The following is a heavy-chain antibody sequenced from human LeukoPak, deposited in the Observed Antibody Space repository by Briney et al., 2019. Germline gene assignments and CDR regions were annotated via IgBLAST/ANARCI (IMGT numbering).Heavy chain of an antibody. CDR3: TTELSGYCSGGSCYQYYFDY. J-gene: IGHJ4*02. D-gene: IGHD2-15*01. CDR2: IKSKTDGGTT. Sequence: GGSLRLSCAASGFTFSKAWMSWVRQAPGKGLEWVGRIKSKTDGGTTDYAAPVKGRFTISRDDSKNRLYLQMNSLKTEDTAVYYCTTELSGYCSGGSCYQYYFDYWGQGTLVTASS. V-gene: IGHV3-15*01. CDR1: GFTFSKAW.